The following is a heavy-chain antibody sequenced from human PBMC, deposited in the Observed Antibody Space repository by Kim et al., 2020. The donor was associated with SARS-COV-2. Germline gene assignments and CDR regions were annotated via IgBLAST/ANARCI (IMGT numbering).Heavy chain of an antibody. Sequence: GGSLRLSCAASGFTFSDYYMSWIRQAPGKGLEWVSYISSSSSYTNYADSVMGRFTISRDNAKNSLYLQMNSLRAEDTAVYYCARDYGDYTGLPDAFDIWGQGTMVTVSS. D-gene: IGHD4-17*01. CDR3: ARDYGDYTGLPDAFDI. CDR2: ISSSSSYT. J-gene: IGHJ3*02. V-gene: IGHV3-11*06. CDR1: GFTFSDYY.